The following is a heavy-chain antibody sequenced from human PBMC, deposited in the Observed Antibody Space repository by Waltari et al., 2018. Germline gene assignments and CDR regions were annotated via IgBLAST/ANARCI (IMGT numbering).Heavy chain of an antibody. CDR3: ARDRGYCGGDCSPALDY. Sequence: QVQLQESGPGLVKPSQTLSLTCTVSGGSISRGSSYWSWIRQPAGKGLEWIGYIYTSGSTNYNPSLKSRVTISVDTSKNQFSLKLSSVTAADTAVYYCARDRGYCGGDCSPALDYWGQGTLVTVSS. D-gene: IGHD2-21*01. V-gene: IGHV4-61*09. CDR2: IYTSGST. CDR1: GGSISRGSSY. J-gene: IGHJ4*02.